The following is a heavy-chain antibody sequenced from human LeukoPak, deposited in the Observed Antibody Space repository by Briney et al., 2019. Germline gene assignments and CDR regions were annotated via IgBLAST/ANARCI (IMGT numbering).Heavy chain of an antibody. CDR2: INPSGGST. J-gene: IGHJ4*02. D-gene: IGHD6-13*01. CDR1: GYTFTSYY. CDR3: ARSGSSWYSAFY. V-gene: IGHV1-46*01. Sequence: ASVKVSCKASGYTFTSYYMHWVRQAPGQGLEWMGIINPSGGSTSYAQKFQVRVTMTSDTSTSTVYMELSSLRSEDTAVYYCARSGSSWYSAFYWGQGTLVTVSS.